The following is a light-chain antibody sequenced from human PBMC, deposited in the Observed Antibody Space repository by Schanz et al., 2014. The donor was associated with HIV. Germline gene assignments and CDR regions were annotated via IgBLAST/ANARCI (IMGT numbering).Light chain of an antibody. J-gene: IGLJ3*02. Sequence: QSALTQPASVSGSPGQSITVSCTGTNNDIGSYTYVAWYQQHPGKAPKVVVYGVFDRPSGVSNRFSGSKSGNTASLTISGLQADDEADYYCSSYTSSTTWVFGGGTKLTVL. V-gene: IGLV2-14*03. CDR3: SSYTSSTTWV. CDR2: GVF. CDR1: NNDIGSYTY.